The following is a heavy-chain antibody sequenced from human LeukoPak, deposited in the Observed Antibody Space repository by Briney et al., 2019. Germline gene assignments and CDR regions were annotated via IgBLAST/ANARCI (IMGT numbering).Heavy chain of an antibody. J-gene: IGHJ4*02. D-gene: IGHD5-18*01. CDR1: GGSFSGYY. V-gene: IGHV4-34*01. CDR2: INHSGST. CDR3: ARDTYNYGSSAYYFDY. Sequence: SETLSLTCAVYGGSFSGYYWSWIRQPPGKGLEWIGEINHSGSTNYNPSLKSLVTISVDTSKNQFSLKLSSVTAADTAVYYCARDTYNYGSSAYYFDYWGQGTLVTVSS.